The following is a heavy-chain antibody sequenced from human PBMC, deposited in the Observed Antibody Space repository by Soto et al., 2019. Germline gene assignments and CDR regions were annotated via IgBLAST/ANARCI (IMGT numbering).Heavy chain of an antibody. CDR3: ASRDPGTSVDY. CDR1: GGSFTSNNW. CDR2: IYRTGST. J-gene: IGHJ4*02. Sequence: SETLSLTCAVSGGSFTSNNWWTWVRQPPGQGLEWIGEIYRTGSTNYSPSLKSRVTISLDKSENQFSLKVTSLTAAHTAVYYCASRDPGTSVDYWGQGTLVTVSS. V-gene: IGHV4-4*02. D-gene: IGHD1-7*01.